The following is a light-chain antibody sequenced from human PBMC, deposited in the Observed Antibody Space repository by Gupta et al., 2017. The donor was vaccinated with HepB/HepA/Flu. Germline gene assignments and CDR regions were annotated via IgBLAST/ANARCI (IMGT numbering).Light chain of an antibody. V-gene: IGKV3-20*01. CDR1: QNISTDY. CDR2: ATS. Sequence: EIVLTQSLGTLSLSPGERATLSCRTSQNISTDYLAWYQHKRGQSPRLLIYATSTRATGIPDRFRGSGSETYFTLTITRLEPEDVAVYFCQQYGTSPLTFGGGTKVEIK. CDR3: QQYGTSPLT. J-gene: IGKJ4*01.